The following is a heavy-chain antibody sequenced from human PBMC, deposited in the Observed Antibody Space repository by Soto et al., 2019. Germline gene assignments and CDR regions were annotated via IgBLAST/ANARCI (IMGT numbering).Heavy chain of an antibody. CDR3: ARSMEGAVQMNYYYYYMDV. J-gene: IGHJ6*03. CDR1: GVTFSSYT. CDR2: IIPILGIA. Sequence: SVKVSCKASGVTFSSYTISSVRQAPGQGLEWMGRIIPILGIANYAQKFQGRVTITADKSTSTAYMELSSLRSEDKAVYYCARSMEGAVQMNYYYYYMDVWGKGTTVTVSS. V-gene: IGHV1-69*02. D-gene: IGHD1-1*01.